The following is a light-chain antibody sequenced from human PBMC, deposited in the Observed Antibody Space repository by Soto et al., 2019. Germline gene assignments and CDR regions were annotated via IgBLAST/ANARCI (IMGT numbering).Light chain of an antibody. Sequence: QSVLTQPASVSGSPGQSITISCTGTSRDVGSYNLVSWYQHHPGKAPKLMIYEVSERPSGVSNRFSGSKSGNTASLTISGLQAEDEADYYCCSYAGRTTPYVFGTGTKVTVL. CDR3: CSYAGRTTPYV. V-gene: IGLV2-23*02. J-gene: IGLJ1*01. CDR1: SRDVGSYNL. CDR2: EVS.